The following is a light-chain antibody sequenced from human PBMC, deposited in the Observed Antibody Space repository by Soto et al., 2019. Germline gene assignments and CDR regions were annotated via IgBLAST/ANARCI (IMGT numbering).Light chain of an antibody. V-gene: IGLV2-14*01. Sequence: QSALTQPASVSGSPGQPITISCTGTSSDVGGYNYVSWYQQHPGKAPKVMIYDVSNRPSGVSNRFSGSKSGNTASLTISGLQAEDEADYYCNSYTTSSTYVFGTGTKFTVL. CDR1: SSDVGGYNY. CDR2: DVS. J-gene: IGLJ1*01. CDR3: NSYTTSSTYV.